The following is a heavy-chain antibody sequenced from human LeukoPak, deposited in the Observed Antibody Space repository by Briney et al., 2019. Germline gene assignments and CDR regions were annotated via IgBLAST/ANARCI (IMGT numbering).Heavy chain of an antibody. CDR1: GFTFSSYG. CDR3: ASTVLGYCGGGSCYTLDY. Sequence: LGGSLRLSCAASGFTFSSYGMSWVRQAPGKGLEWVSAISGSGGSTYYADSVKGRFTISRDYSKNTLYLQMSSLRAEDTAVYYCASTVLGYCGGGSCYTLDYWGQGTLVTVSS. J-gene: IGHJ4*02. D-gene: IGHD2-15*01. CDR2: ISGSGGST. V-gene: IGHV3-23*01.